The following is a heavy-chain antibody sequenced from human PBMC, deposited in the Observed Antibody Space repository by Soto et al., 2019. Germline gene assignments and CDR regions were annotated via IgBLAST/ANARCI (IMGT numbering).Heavy chain of an antibody. J-gene: IGHJ2*01. CDR3: ARNGDSNWGMYWYFDL. Sequence: QAQLMQSGTEVRKPGASVNVSCKASGYTFTGYGVNWLRQAPGQGLEWMVWISPYNGDTKYAQKFQGRVTMTRDTSTSTVYMELRSLRSDDTAVYYCARNGDSNWGMYWYFDLWGRGDLVTVSS. CDR2: ISPYNGDT. CDR1: GYTFTGYG. V-gene: IGHV1-18*01. D-gene: IGHD7-27*01.